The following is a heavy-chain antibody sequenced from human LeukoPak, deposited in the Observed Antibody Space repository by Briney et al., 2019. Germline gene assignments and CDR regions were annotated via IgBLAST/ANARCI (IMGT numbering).Heavy chain of an antibody. CDR2: INPNSGGT. CDR1: GYTFSDYY. D-gene: IGHD3-22*01. CDR3: ARADYYDSSGYSY. V-gene: IGHV1-2*06. Sequence: ASVKVSCKASGYTFSDYYIHWVRQAPGQGLEWMGRINPNSGGTNYAQKFQGRVTMTRDTSISTTYMGLSRLRSDDTAVYYCARADYYDSSGYSYWGQGTLVTVSS. J-gene: IGHJ4*02.